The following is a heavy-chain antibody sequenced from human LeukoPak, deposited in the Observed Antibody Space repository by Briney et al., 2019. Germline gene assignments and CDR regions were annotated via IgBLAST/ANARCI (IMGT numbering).Heavy chain of an antibody. Sequence: PGGSLRLSCAASGFTFSSYSMNWVRQAPGKGLEWVSYVSSSSSTIYYADSVKGRFTISRDNAKNSLYLQMNSLRAEDTAVYYCAKSPSSSWYGRPIDYWGQGTLVTVSS. CDR3: AKSPSSSWYGRPIDY. CDR1: GFTFSSYS. D-gene: IGHD6-13*01. V-gene: IGHV3-48*04. J-gene: IGHJ4*02. CDR2: VSSSSSTI.